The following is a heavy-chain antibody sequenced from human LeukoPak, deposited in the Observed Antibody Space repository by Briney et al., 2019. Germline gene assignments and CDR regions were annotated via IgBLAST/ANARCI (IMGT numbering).Heavy chain of an antibody. CDR1: GGSISSYY. CDR3: ARVVYSGYDFRGAMDV. D-gene: IGHD5-12*01. Sequence: SETLSLTCTISGGSISSYYWSWIRQPPGKGLKGIGYIYYTGSTNHNPSLKSRVTISVDTSKNQFTLKLSSVTAADTAVYYCARVVYSGYDFRGAMDVWGKGTTVTVSS. J-gene: IGHJ6*03. V-gene: IGHV4-59*01. CDR2: IYYTGST.